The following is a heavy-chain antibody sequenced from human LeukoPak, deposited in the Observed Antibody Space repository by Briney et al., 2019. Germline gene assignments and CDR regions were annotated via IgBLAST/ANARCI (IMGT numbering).Heavy chain of an antibody. D-gene: IGHD3-22*01. CDR1: GFTFSSYG. CDR2: IWYDGSNK. CDR3: ARNYDSSTRYWYFDL. V-gene: IGHV3-33*01. J-gene: IGHJ2*01. Sequence: GGSLRLSCAASGFTFSSYGMHWVRQAPGKGLEWVAVIWYDGSNKYYADSVKGRFTISRDNSKNTLYLQMNSLRAEDTAVYYCARNYDSSTRYWYFDLWGRGTLVTVSS.